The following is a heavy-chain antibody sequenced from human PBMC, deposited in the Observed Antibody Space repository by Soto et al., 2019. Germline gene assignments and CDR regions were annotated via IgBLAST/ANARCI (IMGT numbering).Heavy chain of an antibody. J-gene: IGHJ5*02. CDR2: MFYSGAT. V-gene: IGHV4-39*01. CDR1: GGSISDISYC. D-gene: IGHD2-15*01. CDR3: ARHKSGSDWLDP. Sequence: QLQLQESGPGLVKPSETLSLTCTVSGGSISDISYCWGWIRQPPGKGLQWIGCMFYSGATYYNPSLKNRVTLAVDSANSEFSLKLVSVTAPDTAVYYCARHKSGSDWLDPWGQGTLVTVSS.